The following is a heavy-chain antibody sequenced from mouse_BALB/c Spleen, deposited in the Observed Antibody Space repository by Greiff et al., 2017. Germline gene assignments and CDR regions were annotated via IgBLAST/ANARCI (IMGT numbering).Heavy chain of an antibody. J-gene: IGHJ1*01. CDR2: IYPGNSDT. CDR3: TRRAYGNNWYFDV. D-gene: IGHD2-10*02. Sequence: VQLQQSGTVLARPGASVKMSCKASGYTFTSYWMHWVKQRPGQGLEWIGAIYPGNSDTSYNQKFKGKAKLTAVTSTSTAYMELSSLTNEDSAVYYCTRRAYGNNWYFDVWGAGTTVTVSS. CDR1: GYTFTSYW. V-gene: IGHV1-5*01.